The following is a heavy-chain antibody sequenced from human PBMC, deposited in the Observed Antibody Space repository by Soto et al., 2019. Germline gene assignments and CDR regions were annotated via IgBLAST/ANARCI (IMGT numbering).Heavy chain of an antibody. Sequence: TSETLSLTCTVSGGSISCSTCYWGWIRQPPGKGLEWIGTVHDSGSTYLSPSLKSRVTISVDTSKNQFSLRLSSVTAADTAIYFCARTSRSSAYDYWSQGTLVTAPQ. J-gene: IGHJ4*02. CDR2: VHDSGST. V-gene: IGHV4-39*01. CDR1: GGSISCSTCY. CDR3: ARTSRSSAYDY. D-gene: IGHD6-6*01.